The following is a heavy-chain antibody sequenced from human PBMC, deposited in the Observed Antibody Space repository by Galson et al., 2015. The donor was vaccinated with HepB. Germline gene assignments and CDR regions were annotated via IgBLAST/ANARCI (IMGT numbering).Heavy chain of an antibody. Sequence: SLRLSCAASGFNFNDYAMHWVRQAPGKGLEWVSGISWNSDNIGYADSVKGRFTISRDNAKKSLYLQMNSLRAEDTAFYYCTKAKEAAWYSIGHAFDIWGQGTMVTVSS. V-gene: IGHV3-9*01. D-gene: IGHD2-15*01. J-gene: IGHJ3*02. CDR2: ISWNSDNI. CDR1: GFNFNDYA. CDR3: TKAKEAAWYSIGHAFDI.